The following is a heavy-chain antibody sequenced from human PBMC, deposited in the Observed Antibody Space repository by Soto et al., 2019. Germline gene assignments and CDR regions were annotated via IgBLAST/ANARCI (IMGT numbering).Heavy chain of an antibody. CDR1: CGSISSSSYY. CDR3: ARLREDIVVVVAAKIQYYYYYMDV. D-gene: IGHD2-15*01. J-gene: IGHJ6*03. CDR2: IYYSGST. V-gene: IGHV4-39*01. Sequence: LTCTVSCGSISSSSYYWGWIRQPPGKGLEWIGSIYYSGSTYYNPSLKSRVTISVDTSKNQFSLKLSSVTAADTAVYYCARLREDIVVVVAAKIQYYYYYMDVWGKGTTVTVSS.